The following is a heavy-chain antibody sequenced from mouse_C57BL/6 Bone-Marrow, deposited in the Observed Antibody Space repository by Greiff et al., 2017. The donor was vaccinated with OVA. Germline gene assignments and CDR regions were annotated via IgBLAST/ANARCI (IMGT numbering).Heavy chain of an antibody. Sequence: DVKLQESGPGLVKPSQSLSLTCSVTGYSITSGYYWNWIRQFPGNKLEWMGYISYDGSNNYNPSLKNRISITRDTSKNQFFLKLNSVTTEDTATYYCAREGYYGSSYVAYWGQGTLVTVSA. CDR2: ISYDGSN. CDR1: GYSITSGYY. V-gene: IGHV3-6*01. D-gene: IGHD1-1*01. CDR3: AREGYYGSSYVAY. J-gene: IGHJ3*01.